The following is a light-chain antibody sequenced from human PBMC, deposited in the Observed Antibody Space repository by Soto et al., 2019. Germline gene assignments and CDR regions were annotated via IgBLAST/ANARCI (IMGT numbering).Light chain of an antibody. V-gene: IGKV3-20*01. CDR3: RQYGSSPSYT. CDR2: GAS. CDR1: QSVSRSF. J-gene: IGKJ2*01. Sequence: EIVLTQSPGTLSLSPGERATLSCRASQSVSRSFLAWYQQNPGQAPRLLIYGASSRATGIPDRFSGSGSGTDFTLTISRLEPEDFAVYYCRQYGSSPSYTFGQGTKLEIK.